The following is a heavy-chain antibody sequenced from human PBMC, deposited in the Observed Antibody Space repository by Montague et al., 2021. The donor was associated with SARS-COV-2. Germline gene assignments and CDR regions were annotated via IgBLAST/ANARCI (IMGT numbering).Heavy chain of an antibody. CDR3: SSLLLWFGDVYGMDV. CDR1: GFTFGDYG. Sequence: SLRLSCAASGFTFGDYGMSWVRQAPGKGLEWVSGINWNGGSTGYADSVKGRFTLSRDNAQNSLYLQMNSLSAEDTALYYCSSLLLWFGDVYGMDVWGQGTTVTVSS. CDR2: INWNGGST. J-gene: IGHJ6*02. V-gene: IGHV3-20*04. D-gene: IGHD3-10*01.